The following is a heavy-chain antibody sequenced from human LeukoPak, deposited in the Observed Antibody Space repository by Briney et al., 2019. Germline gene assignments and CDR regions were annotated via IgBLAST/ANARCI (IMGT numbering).Heavy chain of an antibody. CDR1: GFTFSSYS. CDR2: IFYSGQT. J-gene: IGHJ6*03. V-gene: IGHV4-39*07. D-gene: IGHD6-13*01. CDR3: ARAAYSSSWYPIYYYYYYMDV. Sequence: PGGSLRLSCAASGFTFSSYSMNWVRQPPGKGLEWIGTIFYSGQTYHNPSLKSRVTISVDTSKNQFSLKLSSVTAADTAVYYCARAAYSSSWYPIYYYYYYMDVWGKGTTVTVSS.